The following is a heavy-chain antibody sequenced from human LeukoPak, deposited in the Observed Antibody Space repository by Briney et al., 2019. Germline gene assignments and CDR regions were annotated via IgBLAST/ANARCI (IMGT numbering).Heavy chain of an antibody. CDR2: ISWNSGSI. D-gene: IGHD6-19*01. CDR3: AKAVAGTVGWYFDL. J-gene: IGHJ2*01. CDR1: GFTFDDYA. V-gene: IGHV3-9*01. Sequence: GGSLRLSCAASGFTFDDYAMHWVRQAPGKGLEWVSGISWNSGSIGYADSVKGRFTISRDNAKNSLYLQMNSLRAEDTALYYCAKAVAGTVGWYFDLWGRGTLVTVSS.